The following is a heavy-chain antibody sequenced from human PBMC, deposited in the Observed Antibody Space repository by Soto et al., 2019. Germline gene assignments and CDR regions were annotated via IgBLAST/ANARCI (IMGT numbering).Heavy chain of an antibody. D-gene: IGHD6-19*01. J-gene: IGHJ5*02. Sequence: VQLLESGGGLVQPGGSMRLSCAASGFTFSDNYMTWIRQAPGRGLEWVAYISDSGNIIYYADSVQGRFTVSRDNAKNSLYLQMNSLSAEDTAVYYCARRTRGAGWFDPWGQGTLVTVSS. V-gene: IGHV3-11*01. CDR3: ARRTRGAGWFDP. CDR2: ISDSGNII. CDR1: GFTFSDNY.